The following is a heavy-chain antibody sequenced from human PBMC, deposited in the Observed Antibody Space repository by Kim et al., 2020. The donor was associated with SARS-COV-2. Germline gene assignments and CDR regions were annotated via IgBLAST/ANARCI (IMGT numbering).Heavy chain of an antibody. CDR1: GFTFSSYA. CDR3: ARDLNDFWSGYFAGKGADYYYGMDV. J-gene: IGHJ6*02. CDR2: ISYDGSNK. V-gene: IGHV3-30*04. Sequence: GGSLRLSCAASGFTFSSYAMHWVRQAPGKGLEWVAVISYDGSNKYYVDSVKGRFTISRDNSKNTLYLQMNSLRAEDTAVYYCARDLNDFWSGYFAGKGADYYYGMDVWGQGTTVTVSS. D-gene: IGHD3-3*01.